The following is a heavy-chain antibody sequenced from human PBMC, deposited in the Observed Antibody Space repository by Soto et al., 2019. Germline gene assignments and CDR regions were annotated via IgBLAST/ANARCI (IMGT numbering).Heavy chain of an antibody. V-gene: IGHV3-33*01. D-gene: IGHD5-18*01. CDR3: ARELPGYSYGSLNFDY. Sequence: GGSLRLSCAASGFTFSSYGMHWVRQAPGKGLEWVAVIWYDGSNKYYADSVKGRFTISRDNSKNTLYLQMNSLRAEDTAVYYCARELPGYSYGSLNFDYWGQGTLVTVSS. CDR1: GFTFSSYG. J-gene: IGHJ4*02. CDR2: IWYDGSNK.